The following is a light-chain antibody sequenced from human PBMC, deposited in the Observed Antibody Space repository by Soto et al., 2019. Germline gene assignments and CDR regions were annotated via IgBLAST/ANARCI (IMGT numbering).Light chain of an antibody. V-gene: IGLV6-57*04. CDR1: SGSIASNY. CDR2: EGN. J-gene: IGLJ2*01. Sequence: NFMLTQPHSVSESPGKTVTISCTRSSGSIASNYVQWYQQRPGSVPTTVIYEGNQRPSGVPDRFSGSTDGSSNSASLTISGLQTEDEADYYCQSYDSSTVVFGGGTKVDRP. CDR3: QSYDSSTVV.